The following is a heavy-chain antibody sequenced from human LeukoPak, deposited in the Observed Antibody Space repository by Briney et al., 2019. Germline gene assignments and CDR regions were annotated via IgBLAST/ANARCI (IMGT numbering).Heavy chain of an antibody. CDR2: IRSSSSTI. J-gene: IGHJ3*01. Sequence: GGSLRLSCAASGFTFSSNSMNWVRQAPGKGLEWVSYIRSSSSTIYYADSVKGRFTISRDNAKNSLYLQMNSLRAEDTAVYYCARDGYNSANGIDVWGQGTMVTVSS. V-gene: IGHV3-48*04. CDR3: ARDGYNSANGIDV. D-gene: IGHD1-1*01. CDR1: GFTFSSNS.